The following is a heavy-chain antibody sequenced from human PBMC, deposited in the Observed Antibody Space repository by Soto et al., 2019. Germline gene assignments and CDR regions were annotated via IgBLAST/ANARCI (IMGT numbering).Heavy chain of an antibody. D-gene: IGHD6-19*01. CDR1: GYSFLYYA. J-gene: IGHJ4*02. CDR2: ISPYNANT. CDR3: AVRGSGTSKALLG. V-gene: IGHV1-18*01. Sequence: QVQLVQSGAEVRKPGASVKVSCKASGYSFLYYAITWVRQAPGQGLEWMGWISPYNANTKIGERFQGRVTISTDTSATTAYLELKSLTTDDTAVYYCAVRGSGTSKALLGWGQGTLVTVSS.